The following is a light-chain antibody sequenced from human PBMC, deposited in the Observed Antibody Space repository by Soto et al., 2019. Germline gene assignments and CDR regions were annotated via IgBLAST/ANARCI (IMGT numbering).Light chain of an antibody. CDR1: QSVSSN. CDR2: GAS. Sequence: EIVMTQSPATLSVSPGERPTLSCRASQSVSSNLAWYQQKHGQXPRXXIYGASTRATGIPARFSGIGSGTEGTITISSLQSEDGEVYDGQQYNNWPRTFGQGTKVDIK. CDR3: QQYNNWPRT. J-gene: IGKJ1*01. V-gene: IGKV3-15*01.